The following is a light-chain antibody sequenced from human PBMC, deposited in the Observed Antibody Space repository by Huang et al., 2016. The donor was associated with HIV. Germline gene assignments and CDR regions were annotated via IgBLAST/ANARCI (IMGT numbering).Light chain of an antibody. CDR3: QQYNNWPPFT. Sequence: EIVMTQSPATLSVSPGERATLSCRASQSVSSNLAWYQQKPGQAPRLLIYGASIRATGIPARLSGSGSGTEFTRTISSLQSEDFAVYYCQQYNNWPPFTFGPGTKVDIK. J-gene: IGKJ3*01. V-gene: IGKV3-15*01. CDR1: QSVSSN. CDR2: GAS.